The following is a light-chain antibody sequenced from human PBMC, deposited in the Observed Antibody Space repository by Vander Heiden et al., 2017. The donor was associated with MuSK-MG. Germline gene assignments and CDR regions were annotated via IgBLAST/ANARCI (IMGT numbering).Light chain of an antibody. J-gene: IGLJ3*02. CDR1: SSDVGGYNY. CDR2: DVT. CDR3: CSYAGSPWV. Sequence: QSALTQPRSVSGSPGQSVTISCTGTSSDVGGYNYVPWYQQYPGKAPKLMIYDVTKRPSGVPDRFSGSKSDNTASLTISGLQTEDEADYYCCSYAGSPWVFGGGTKLTVL. V-gene: IGLV2-11*01.